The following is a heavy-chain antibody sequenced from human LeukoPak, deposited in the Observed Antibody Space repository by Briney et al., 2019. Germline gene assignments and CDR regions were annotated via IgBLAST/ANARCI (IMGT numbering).Heavy chain of an antibody. CDR3: ARVGVGYYYYYMDV. V-gene: IGHV4-39*07. CDR1: GGSISSSSYY. D-gene: IGHD2-15*01. Sequence: PSETLSLTCTVSGGSISSSSYYWGWIRQPPGKGLEWIGSIYYSGSTYYNPSLKSRVTISVDTSKNQFSLKLSSVTAADTAVYYCARVGVGYYYYYMDVWGKGTTVTVSS. J-gene: IGHJ6*03. CDR2: IYYSGST.